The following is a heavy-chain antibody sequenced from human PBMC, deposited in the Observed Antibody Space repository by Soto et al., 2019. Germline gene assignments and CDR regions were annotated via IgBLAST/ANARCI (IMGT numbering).Heavy chain of an antibody. CDR3: ASGTAMVTGYFDY. V-gene: IGHV1-69*02. CDR1: GGTFSSYT. J-gene: IGHJ4*02. Sequence: GASVKVSCKASGGTFSSYTISWVRQAPGQGLEWMGRIIPILGIANYAQKFQGRVTITADKSTSTAYMELSSLRSEDTAVYYCASGTAMVTGYFDYWGQGTPGTVSS. D-gene: IGHD5-18*01. CDR2: IIPILGIA.